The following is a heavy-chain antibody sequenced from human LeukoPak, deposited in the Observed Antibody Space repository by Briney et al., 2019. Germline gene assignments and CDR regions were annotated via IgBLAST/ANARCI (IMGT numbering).Heavy chain of an antibody. Sequence: PSETLSLTCTVSGGSIRGYYWNWIRQPPGKGLEWIGYIRYSGTTNYSPSLKSRATISVDTSKNQFSLNLISVTAADTAIYYCARVSSGGYFHTYYFDYWGQGTLVTVSS. CDR3: ARVSSGGYFHTYYFDY. D-gene: IGHD3-22*01. CDR1: GGSIRGYY. J-gene: IGHJ4*02. CDR2: IRYSGTT. V-gene: IGHV4-59*01.